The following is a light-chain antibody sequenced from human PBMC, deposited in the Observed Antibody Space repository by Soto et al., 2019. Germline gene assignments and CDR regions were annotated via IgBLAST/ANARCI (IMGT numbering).Light chain of an antibody. CDR1: RSVTNNY. Sequence: EIVLTQSPGTLSLFQGERATLSCRASRSVTNNYLAWHQQKPGQTPRLLIYGASSRATGIPDRFSGSGSGTDFTLTISRLEAEDVAVYYCQQYGSSGTFGQGTKVDIK. CDR3: QQYGSSGT. J-gene: IGKJ1*01. V-gene: IGKV3-20*01. CDR2: GAS.